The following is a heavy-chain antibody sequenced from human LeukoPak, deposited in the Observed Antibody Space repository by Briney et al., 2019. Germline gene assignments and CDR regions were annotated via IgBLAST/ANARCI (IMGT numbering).Heavy chain of an antibody. V-gene: IGHV4-34*01. Sequence: SETLSLTCAVYGGSFSGYYWSWIRQPPGKGLEWIGEINHSGSTNYNPSLKSRVTISVDTSKNQFSLKLSSVTAADTAVYYCARGRGPLRYFDWLAARWFDPWGQGTLVTVSS. CDR1: GGSFSGYY. CDR3: ARGRGPLRYFDWLAARWFDP. J-gene: IGHJ5*02. D-gene: IGHD3-9*01. CDR2: INHSGST.